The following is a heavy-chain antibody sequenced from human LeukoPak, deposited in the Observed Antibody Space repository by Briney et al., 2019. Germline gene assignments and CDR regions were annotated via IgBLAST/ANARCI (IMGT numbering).Heavy chain of an antibody. Sequence: SQTLSLTCTVSGGSISSGSYYWSWIRQPAGKGLEWIGRIYTSGSTNYNPSLTSRVTISVDTSKNQFSLKLSSVTAADTAVYYCARGDYYDSSGNPGLFDYWGQGTLVTVSS. J-gene: IGHJ4*02. V-gene: IGHV4-61*02. CDR1: GGSISSGSYY. CDR3: ARGDYYDSSGNPGLFDY. D-gene: IGHD3-22*01. CDR2: IYTSGST.